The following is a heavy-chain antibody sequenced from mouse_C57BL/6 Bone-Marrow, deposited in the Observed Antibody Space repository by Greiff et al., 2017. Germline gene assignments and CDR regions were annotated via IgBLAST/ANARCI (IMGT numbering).Heavy chain of an antibody. CDR1: GYTFTGYW. Sequence: QVQLQQSGAELMKPGASVKLSCEATGYTFTGYWIAWVKQRPGHGLEWIGEILPGSGSTNYNEKFKGKATFTADTSSNTAYMQLSSLTTEDSAIYYCATGVITTVAEFAYWGQGTLVTVSA. J-gene: IGHJ3*01. CDR2: ILPGSGST. V-gene: IGHV1-9*01. CDR3: ATGVITTVAEFAY. D-gene: IGHD1-1*01.